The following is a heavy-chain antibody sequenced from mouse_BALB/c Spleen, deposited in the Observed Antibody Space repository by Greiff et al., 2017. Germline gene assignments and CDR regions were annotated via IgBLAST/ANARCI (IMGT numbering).Heavy chain of an antibody. CDR2: IYPGDGDT. CDR3: AEEEDYYGSSYTWFAY. D-gene: IGHD1-1*01. J-gene: IGHJ3*01. V-gene: IGHV1-82*01. Sequence: QVQLQQSGPELVKPGASVKISCKASGYAFSSSWMNWVKQRPGQGLEWIGRIYPGDGDTNYNGKFKGKATLTADKSSSTAYMQLSSLTSVDSAVYFCAEEEDYYGSSYTWFAYWGQGTLVTVSA. CDR1: GYAFSSSW.